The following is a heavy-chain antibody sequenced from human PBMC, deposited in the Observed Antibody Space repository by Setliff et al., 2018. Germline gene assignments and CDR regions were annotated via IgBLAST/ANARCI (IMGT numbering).Heavy chain of an antibody. V-gene: IGHV4-34*01. Sequence: SETLSLTCEVSGGSFGDYYWSWIRQSPGKGLEWLGDFNRTRNIDYSPSLKSRLTISVDTSKKQFSLHLNSVTAADTAMYYCAGGGRYCGGDCYQDDAFDIWGQGTMVTVSS. J-gene: IGHJ3*02. D-gene: IGHD2-21*02. CDR1: GGSFGDYY. CDR2: FNRTRNI. CDR3: AGGGRYCGGDCYQDDAFDI.